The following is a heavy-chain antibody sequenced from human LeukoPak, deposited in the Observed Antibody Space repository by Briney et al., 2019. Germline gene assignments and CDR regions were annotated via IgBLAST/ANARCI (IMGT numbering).Heavy chain of an antibody. D-gene: IGHD6-13*01. CDR1: GFTFSTYR. J-gene: IGHJ4*02. CDR2: INSDGSST. Sequence: PGRSLRLSCVGTGFTFSTYRMNWVRHAPGNGLVWVSRINSDGSSTNSADSVQGRFTISRDNAKNTLYLQMNSLRAEDTAVYYCARVGYSSIWYVDFWGQGTLVTVSS. CDR3: ARVGYSSIWYVDF. V-gene: IGHV3-74*01.